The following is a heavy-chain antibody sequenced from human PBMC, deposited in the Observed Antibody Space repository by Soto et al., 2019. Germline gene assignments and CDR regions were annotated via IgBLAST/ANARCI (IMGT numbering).Heavy chain of an antibody. D-gene: IGHD3-3*01. CDR3: ARDPPWGDYDFLSCYYTGIPHYYYGMDV. CDR2: IIPIFGTA. J-gene: IGHJ6*02. Sequence: QVQLVQSGAEVKKPGSSVKVSCKASGGTFSSYAISWVRQAPGQGLEWMGGIIPIFGTANYAQKFQGRVTITADESPSTAYMELRSLRSEDTAVYYWARDPPWGDYDFLSCYYTGIPHYYYGMDVWGQGTTVTVSS. V-gene: IGHV1-69*01. CDR1: GGTFSSYA.